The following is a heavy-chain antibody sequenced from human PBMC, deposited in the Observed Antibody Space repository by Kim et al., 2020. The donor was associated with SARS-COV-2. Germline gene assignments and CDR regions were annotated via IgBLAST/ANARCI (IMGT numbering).Heavy chain of an antibody. J-gene: IGHJ3*02. CDR3: ARGDYGIGAFDM. Sequence: YYADSVKGRFTISRDNSKNTLYLQMGSLKAEDMAVYYCARGDYGIGAFDMWGRGTMVTVSS. D-gene: IGHD3-10*01. V-gene: IGHV3-64*02.